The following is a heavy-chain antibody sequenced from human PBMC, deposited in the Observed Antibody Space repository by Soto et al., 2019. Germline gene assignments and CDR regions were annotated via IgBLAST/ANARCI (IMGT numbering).Heavy chain of an antibody. D-gene: IGHD3-3*02. CDR1: GGSIDTYY. Sequence: PSETLSLTCTVSGGSIDTYYWTWIRQPPGKGLEWIGYIYYTGSTNYNPSLKSRVTISVDTSKNQFSLKVRSVTAADTAVYYCAXDRGIPIFGVLKGWLDPWGQGTLVTVSS. CDR3: AXDRGIPIFGVLKGWLDP. V-gene: IGHV4-59*01. J-gene: IGHJ5*02. CDR2: IYYTGST.